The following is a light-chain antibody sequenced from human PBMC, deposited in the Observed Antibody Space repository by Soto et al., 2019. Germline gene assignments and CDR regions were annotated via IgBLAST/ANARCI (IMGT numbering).Light chain of an antibody. J-gene: IGLJ3*02. Sequence: QSALTQPASVSGSPGQSITISCTGTSRDVGSYNRVSWYQHHPGKAPTLMIYEVNKRPSGVSNRFSGSKSGNTASLTVSGLQAEDEADYYCCSSVGGPIWMFGGGTKVTVL. V-gene: IGLV2-23*02. CDR1: SRDVGSYNR. CDR2: EVN. CDR3: CSSVGGPIWM.